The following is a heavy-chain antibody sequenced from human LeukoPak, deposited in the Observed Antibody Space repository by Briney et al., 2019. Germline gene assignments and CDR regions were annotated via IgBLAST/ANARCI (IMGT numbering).Heavy chain of an antibody. J-gene: IGHJ4*02. CDR2: ITTYNGNT. D-gene: IGHD3-10*01. Sequence: ASEKVSCKASNYTFTSYTITWVRQAPGQGLEWMGWITTYNGNTNYAQRLQGRVTMTTDTSTSTAYMELRSLRSDDTAIYYCATLTNARFGSVKWGQGTLVSVSS. CDR3: ATLTNARFGSVK. CDR1: NYTFTSYT. V-gene: IGHV1-18*01.